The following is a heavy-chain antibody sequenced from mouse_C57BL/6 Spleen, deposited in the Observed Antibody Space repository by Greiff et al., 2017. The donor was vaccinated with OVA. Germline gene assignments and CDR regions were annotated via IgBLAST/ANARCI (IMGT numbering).Heavy chain of an antibody. CDR2: INYDGSST. CDR3: ARDGRNYGNYVLYFDV. D-gene: IGHD2-1*01. Sequence: EVKLVESEGGLVQPGSSMKLSCTASGFTFSDYYMAWVRQVPEKGLEWVANINYDGSSTYYLDSLKSRFIISRENAKNILYLQMSRLKSEDTATYYCARDGRNYGNYVLYFDVWGTGTTVTVSS. V-gene: IGHV5-16*01. J-gene: IGHJ1*03. CDR1: GFTFSDYY.